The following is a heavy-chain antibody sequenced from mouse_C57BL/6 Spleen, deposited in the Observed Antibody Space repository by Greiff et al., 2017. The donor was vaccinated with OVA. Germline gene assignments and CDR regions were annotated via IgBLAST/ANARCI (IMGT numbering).Heavy chain of an antibody. Sequence: EVKLMESGPGLVKPSQSLSLTCSVTGYSITSGYYWNWIRQFPGNKLEWMGYISYDGSNNYNPSLKNRISITRDTSKNQFFLKLNSVTTEDTATYYCAPHRDGYSAWFAYWGQGTLVTVSA. V-gene: IGHV3-6*01. D-gene: IGHD2-3*01. CDR2: ISYDGSN. CDR3: APHRDGYSAWFAY. CDR1: GYSITSGYY. J-gene: IGHJ3*01.